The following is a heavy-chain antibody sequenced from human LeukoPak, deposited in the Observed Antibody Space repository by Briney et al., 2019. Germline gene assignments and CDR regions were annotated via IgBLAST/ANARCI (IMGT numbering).Heavy chain of an antibody. D-gene: IGHD3-22*01. Sequence: ASVKVSCKASGYSFTGYYIHWVRQAPGQGLEWMGWTNPNSGGTNYAQKFQGRVTMTRDTSENQFSLKLSSVTAADTAVYYCARVGRAYYYDSSGYYYYFDYWGQGTLVTVSS. CDR2: TNPNSGGT. V-gene: IGHV1-2*02. CDR1: GYSFTGYY. CDR3: ARVGRAYYYDSSGYYYYFDY. J-gene: IGHJ4*02.